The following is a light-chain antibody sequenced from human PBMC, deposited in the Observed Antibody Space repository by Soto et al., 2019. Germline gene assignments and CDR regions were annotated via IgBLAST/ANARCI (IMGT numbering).Light chain of an antibody. CDR1: SSDVGGYNY. V-gene: IGLV2-14*03. J-gene: IGLJ2*01. CDR3: SSYTRSSTPL. CDR2: DVS. Sequence: HSALTQPASVSGSPGQSITISCTGTSSDVGGYNYVSWYQQHPGKAPKLMIYDVSDRPSGVSNRFSGSKSGNTASLTISGLQAEDEADYYCSSYTRSSTPLFGGGTKLTVL.